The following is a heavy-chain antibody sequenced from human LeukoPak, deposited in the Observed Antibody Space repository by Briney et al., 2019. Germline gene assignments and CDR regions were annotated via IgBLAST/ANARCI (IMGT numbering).Heavy chain of an antibody. J-gene: IGHJ6*03. V-gene: IGHV3-23*01. D-gene: IGHD6-13*01. CDR3: AKAAAGTGVSGYYYYYMDV. Sequence: PLGSLRLSSAASGFTFSSYAMSWVRQAPGKGLEWVSAISGSGGSTYYADSVKGRFPISRDNSKNTLYLQMNSLRAEDTAVYYCAKAAAGTGVSGYYYYYMDVWGKGTTVTVSS. CDR2: ISGSGGST. CDR1: GFTFSSYA.